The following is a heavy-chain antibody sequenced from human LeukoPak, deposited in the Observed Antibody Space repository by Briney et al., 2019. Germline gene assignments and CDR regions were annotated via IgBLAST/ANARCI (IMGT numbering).Heavy chain of an antibody. Sequence: RASVKVSCKASGGAFSNFAINWVRQAPGQGLEWMGGIIPIFGTANYAQKFQGRVTITADESTSTAYMELSSLRSEDTAVYYCARSRIAAAHFDYWGQGTLVTVSS. J-gene: IGHJ4*02. V-gene: IGHV1-69*13. D-gene: IGHD6-13*01. CDR3: ARSRIAAAHFDY. CDR2: IIPIFGTA. CDR1: GGAFSNFA.